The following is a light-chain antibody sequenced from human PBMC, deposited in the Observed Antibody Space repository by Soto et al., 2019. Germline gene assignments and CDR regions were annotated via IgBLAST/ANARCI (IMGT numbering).Light chain of an antibody. CDR2: KAY. CDR3: QHYNSYSEA. CDR1: QSISSW. J-gene: IGKJ1*01. Sequence: DIQMPQSLSSRSASVGDTFTITCRASQSISSWLAWYQQKPGKAPNLLIYKAYTLQSGVPSRFSGSGSGTEFTLTISSLQPDDFATYYCQHYNSYSEAFGQGTKVDI. V-gene: IGKV1-5*03.